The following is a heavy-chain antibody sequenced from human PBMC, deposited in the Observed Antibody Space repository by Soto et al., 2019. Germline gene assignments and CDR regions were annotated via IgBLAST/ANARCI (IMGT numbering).Heavy chain of an antibody. CDR2: ISDSGGSA. V-gene: IGHV3-23*01. CDR3: AQSYSGSSTY. D-gene: IGHD1-26*01. Sequence: PVGSLSLCSTAAGFSFRNHRMSWARPAPGKGLEWVSGISDSGGSAYYADSVKGRFTISRDNSKNTLYLQMNNLRAEDTAVYYCAQSYSGSSTYWGQGTLVTVSS. CDR1: GFSFRNHR. J-gene: IGHJ4*02.